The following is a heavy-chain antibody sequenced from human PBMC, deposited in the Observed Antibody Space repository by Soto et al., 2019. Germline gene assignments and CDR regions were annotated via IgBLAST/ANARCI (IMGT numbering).Heavy chain of an antibody. CDR1: GGSISGSY. CDR2: IHYSGST. D-gene: IGHD2-15*01. Sequence: SETLSLTCTVSGGSISGSYWSWIRQTPGKVPEWIGYIHYSGSTNYNPSLKSRVTMSVDSAKNQFSLELNSVSAADTAVYFCEKYRPPDAEGYSFDYCGQGALVTVSS. V-gene: IGHV4-59*01. CDR3: EKYRPPDAEGYSFDY. J-gene: IGHJ4*02.